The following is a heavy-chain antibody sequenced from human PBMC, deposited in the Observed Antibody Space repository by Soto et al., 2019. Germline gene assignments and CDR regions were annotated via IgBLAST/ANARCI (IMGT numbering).Heavy chain of an antibody. D-gene: IGHD3-22*01. CDR1: GFTFTSSA. J-gene: IGHJ5*02. CDR2: IVVGSGNT. CDR3: AASRDYYDSSGSFWFDP. Sequence: SVKVSCKXSGFTFTSSAVQWVRQARGQRLEWIGWIVVGSGNTNYAQKFQERVTITRDMSTSTAYMELSSLRSEDTAVYYCAASRDYYDSSGSFWFDPWGQGTLVTVSS. V-gene: IGHV1-58*01.